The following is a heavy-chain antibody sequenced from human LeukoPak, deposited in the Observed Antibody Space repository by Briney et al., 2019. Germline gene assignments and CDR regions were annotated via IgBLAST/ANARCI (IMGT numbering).Heavy chain of an antibody. CDR2: ISSSSSTI. CDR3: ARAVGSLNSPFDY. J-gene: IGHJ4*02. V-gene: IGHV3-48*04. D-gene: IGHD6-13*01. Sequence: GGSLRLSCAASGFTFSSYSMNWVRQAPGKGLDWVSYISSSSSTIYYADSVKGRFTISRDNAKNSLYLQMNSLRAEDTAVYYCARAVGSLNSPFDYWGQGTLVTVSS. CDR1: GFTFSSYS.